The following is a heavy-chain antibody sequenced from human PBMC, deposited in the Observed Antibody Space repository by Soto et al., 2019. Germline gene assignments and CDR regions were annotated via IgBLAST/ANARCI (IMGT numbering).Heavy chain of an antibody. D-gene: IGHD3-16*01. CDR1: GYIFVNYG. V-gene: IGHV1-18*01. Sequence: QVQLVQSGDEVKKPGASVKVSCKASGYIFVNYGIAWVRQAPGQGLEWMGWISPYTGNTHSATKSQGRLTMTTDTSTSTAYMDERILTPEDTAVYYCGMVNNYVTPTPQDCWCQGTKVPVCS. J-gene: IGHJ4*03. CDR2: ISPYTGNT. CDR3: GMVNNYVTPTPQDC.